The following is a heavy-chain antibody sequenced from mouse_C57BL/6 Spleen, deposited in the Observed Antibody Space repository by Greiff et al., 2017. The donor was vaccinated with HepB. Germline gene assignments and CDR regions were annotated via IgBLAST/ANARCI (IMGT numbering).Heavy chain of an antibody. CDR2: IYPGSGNT. Sequence: VQLQESGPELVKPGASVKISCKASGYSFTSYYIHWVKQRPGQGLEWIGWIYPGSGNTKYNEKFKGKATLTADTSSSTAYMQLSSLTSEDSAVYYCARSFITTVGYFDYWGQGTTLTVSS. D-gene: IGHD1-1*01. V-gene: IGHV1-66*01. CDR1: GYSFTSYY. J-gene: IGHJ2*01. CDR3: ARSFITTVGYFDY.